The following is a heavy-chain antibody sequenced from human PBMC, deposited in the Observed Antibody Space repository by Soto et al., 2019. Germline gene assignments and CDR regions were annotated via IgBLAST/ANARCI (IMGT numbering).Heavy chain of an antibody. CDR3: ARAIKRWEVNYYVDF. V-gene: IGHV1-69*06. Sequence: QVVLLQSGAEETEPGSSVRVSCQVSGSTFNNFAFSWVRQAPGHGPEWMGGIVVDSNTAEYSQRFQDRVTITADTSTDTLYMELGSLTFEDTAVYYCARAIKRWEVNYYVDFWGQGTLVTVSS. J-gene: IGHJ4*02. D-gene: IGHD1-26*01. CDR1: GSTFNNFA. CDR2: IVVDSNTA.